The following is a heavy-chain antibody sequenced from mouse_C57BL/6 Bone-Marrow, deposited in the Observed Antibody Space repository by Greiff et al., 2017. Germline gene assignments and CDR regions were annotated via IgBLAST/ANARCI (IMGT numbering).Heavy chain of an antibody. CDR1: GYTFTDYN. CDR3: ARDYYGSNYAMDY. D-gene: IGHD1-1*01. J-gene: IGHJ4*01. Sequence: EVQLQQSGPELVKPGASVKMSCKASGYTFTDYNMHWVKQSHGKSLEWIGYINPNNGGTSYNQKFKGKATLTANKSSSTAYMELRSLTSEDSAVYYCARDYYGSNYAMDYWGQGTSVTVSS. CDR2: INPNNGGT. V-gene: IGHV1-22*01.